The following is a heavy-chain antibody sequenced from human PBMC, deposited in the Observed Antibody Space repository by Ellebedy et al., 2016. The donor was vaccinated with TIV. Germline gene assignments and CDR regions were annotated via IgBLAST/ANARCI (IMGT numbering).Heavy chain of an antibody. V-gene: IGHV4-59*04. CDR3: ARMTSRGFSTPAY. CDR1: GGSIISYY. Sequence: SETLSLTXTVSGGSIISYYWGWIRQTPGKGLDWIGSMYHSGSTYYNPSLRSRVSISVDTSKNQLSLKMTSVTAADTAIYYCARMTSRGFSTPAYWGQGTLVTVSS. CDR2: MYHSGST. J-gene: IGHJ4*02. D-gene: IGHD5-12*01.